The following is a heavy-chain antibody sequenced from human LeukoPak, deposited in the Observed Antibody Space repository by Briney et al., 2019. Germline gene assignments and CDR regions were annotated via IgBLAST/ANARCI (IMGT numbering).Heavy chain of an antibody. CDR2: IRGSGGDI. D-gene: IGHD2-2*01. CDR3: AKRYCSSTSCSFFDY. J-gene: IGHJ4*02. Sequence: GGSLRLSCAASGFTFSDYYMSWIRQAPGKGLECVSYIRGSGGDIYYADSVKGRFTISRDNAKNSLYLQMNSLRADDTAVYYCAKRYCSSTSCSFFDYWGQGTLVTVSS. V-gene: IGHV3-11*01. CDR1: GFTFSDYY.